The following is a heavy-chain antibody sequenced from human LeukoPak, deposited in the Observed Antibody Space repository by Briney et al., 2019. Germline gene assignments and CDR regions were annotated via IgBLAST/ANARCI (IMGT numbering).Heavy chain of an antibody. D-gene: IGHD1-26*01. J-gene: IGHJ4*02. CDR1: GFTFSTYW. CDR2: VHLNGAT. CDR3: TRESGAFSPFGF. Sequence: GSLRLSCAASGFTFSTYWMHWVRQAPGKGLEWIGEVHLNGATNYNPSVEGRVTMSIDKSKDHLSLEVISVTAADTAMYYCTRESGAFSPFGFWGQGTLVTVSS. V-gene: IGHV4-4*02.